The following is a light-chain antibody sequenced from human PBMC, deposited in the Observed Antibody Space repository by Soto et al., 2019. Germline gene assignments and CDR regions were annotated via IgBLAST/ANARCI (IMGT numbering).Light chain of an antibody. Sequence: EIVLTQSPATLSLSPGERATLSCRASQNINTYLAWYQQKPGQVPRLLMYDASNRATGIPARFSGSGSGTDFTLTISSLEPEDFAVYYCQQRRSWPITFGGGTKVEIK. CDR2: DAS. V-gene: IGKV3-11*01. J-gene: IGKJ4*01. CDR1: QNINTY. CDR3: QQRRSWPIT.